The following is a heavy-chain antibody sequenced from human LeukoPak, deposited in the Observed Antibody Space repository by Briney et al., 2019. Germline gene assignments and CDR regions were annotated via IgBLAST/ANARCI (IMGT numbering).Heavy chain of an antibody. D-gene: IGHD3-22*01. Sequence: ASVKVSCKASGYTFTSFGISWVRQAPGQGLEWMGWISAYNGNTNCAQKLQDRVTMTTDTSTSTAYMELRSLRSDDTAVYYCARITLQNYYYESSAYYPGDYWGQGTLVTVSS. CDR1: GYTFTSFG. V-gene: IGHV1-18*01. J-gene: IGHJ4*02. CDR3: ARITLQNYYYESSAYYPGDY. CDR2: ISAYNGNT.